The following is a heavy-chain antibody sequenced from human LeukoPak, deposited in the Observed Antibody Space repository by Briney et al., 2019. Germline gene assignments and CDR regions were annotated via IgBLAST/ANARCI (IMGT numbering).Heavy chain of an antibody. V-gene: IGHV1-46*01. D-gene: IGHD3-22*01. CDR1: GYTFTSYY. Sequence: ASVKVSCKASGYTFTSYYMHWVRQAPGQGLEWMGRIIPILGIANYAQKFQGRVTITADTSTDTAYMELNNLRSEDTAVYYCATMTTFDPWGQGTLVTVSP. CDR2: IIPILGIA. J-gene: IGHJ5*02. CDR3: ATMTTFDP.